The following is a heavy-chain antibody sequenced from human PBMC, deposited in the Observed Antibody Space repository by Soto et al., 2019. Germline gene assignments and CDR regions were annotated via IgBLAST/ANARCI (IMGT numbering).Heavy chain of an antibody. Sequence: QVQLVESGGGVVQPGRSLRLSCAASGFTFSSYGMHWVRQAPGKGLEWVAGIWYDGSNRYYADSVKGRFTISRDNSKNTLYLQMNSLRAEDTAVYYCARDLSSTIFGVNVYYYGMDVWGQGTTVTVSS. CDR1: GFTFSSYG. CDR2: IWYDGSNR. CDR3: ARDLSSTIFGVNVYYYGMDV. D-gene: IGHD3-3*01. V-gene: IGHV3-33*01. J-gene: IGHJ6*02.